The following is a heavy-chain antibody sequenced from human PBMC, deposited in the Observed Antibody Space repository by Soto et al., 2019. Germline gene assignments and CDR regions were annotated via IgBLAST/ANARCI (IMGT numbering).Heavy chain of an antibody. CDR2: INHSGST. CDR3: ARVPDFWSGYFPFDY. J-gene: IGHJ4*02. CDR1: GGSFSGYY. D-gene: IGHD3-3*01. V-gene: IGHV4-34*01. Sequence: SETLSLTCAVYGGSFSGYYWSWIRQPPGKGLEWIGEINHSGSTNYNPSLKSRVTISVDTPKNQFSLKLSSVTAADTAVYYCARVPDFWSGYFPFDYWGQGTLVTVSS.